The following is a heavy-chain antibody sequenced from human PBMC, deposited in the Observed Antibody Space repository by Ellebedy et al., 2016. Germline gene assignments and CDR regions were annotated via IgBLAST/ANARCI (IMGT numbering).Heavy chain of an antibody. V-gene: IGHV1-2*02. CDR1: GYTFTGYY. CDR2: INPNTGVT. J-gene: IGHJ3*02. CDR3: ARVPGAFDI. Sequence: ASVKVSXXASGYTFTGYYMHWVRQAPGQGLEWMGWINPNTGVTNYAQKFQGRVTMTGDTSISTAFMELSRLRSDDTAVYYCARVPGAFDIWGQGTMVTVSS.